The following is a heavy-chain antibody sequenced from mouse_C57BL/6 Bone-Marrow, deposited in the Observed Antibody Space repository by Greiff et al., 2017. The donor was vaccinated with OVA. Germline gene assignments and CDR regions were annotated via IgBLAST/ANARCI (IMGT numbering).Heavy chain of an antibody. Sequence: VQLQQSGTVLARPGASVKMSCKTSGYTFTSYWMHWVKQRPGQGLEWIGAIYPGNSDTSYNQKFKGKAKLTAVTSASTAYMKLSRLTNEDSAVDYCTGYGDNLAWCAYWGQGTLVTVSA. D-gene: IGHD1-1*02. CDR2: IYPGNSDT. CDR1: GYTFTSYW. V-gene: IGHV1-5*01. CDR3: TGYGDNLAWCAY. J-gene: IGHJ3*01.